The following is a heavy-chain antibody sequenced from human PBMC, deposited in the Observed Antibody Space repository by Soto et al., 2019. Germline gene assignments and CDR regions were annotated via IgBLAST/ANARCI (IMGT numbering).Heavy chain of an antibody. CDR3: ERAVGHRGQASGVSEY. V-gene: IGHV3-23*01. CDR2: ISVCLGDST. D-gene: IGHD7-27*01. Sequence: VGSLSLSCAASGFPFSNSAMNWVRQAPGKGLEWVSIISVCLGDSTYYADAVKGRVSISRDNSRNTVYLQMSSLRADDTAVYYYERAVGHRGQASGVSEYWGQGTLVTVSA. CDR1: GFPFSNSA. J-gene: IGHJ4*02.